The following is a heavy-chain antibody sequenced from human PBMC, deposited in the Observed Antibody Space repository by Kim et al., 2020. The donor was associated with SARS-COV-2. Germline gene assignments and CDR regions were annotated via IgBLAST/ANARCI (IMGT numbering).Heavy chain of an antibody. CDR3: ARERVRADDAFDI. Sequence: GGSLRLSCAASGFTFSSYTMHWVRQAPGKGLEWVALISYDAKNKYYADSVKGRFTISRDNSKNALYLELNSLTAEDTAVYYCARERVRADDAFDIWGQGTMVTVSS. D-gene: IGHD3-10*01. CDR1: GFTFSSYT. V-gene: IGHV3-30*04. J-gene: IGHJ3*02. CDR2: ISYDAKNK.